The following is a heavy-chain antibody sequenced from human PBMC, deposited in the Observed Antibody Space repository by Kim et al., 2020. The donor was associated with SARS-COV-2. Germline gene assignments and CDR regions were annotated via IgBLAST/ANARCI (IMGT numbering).Heavy chain of an antibody. CDR3: ARAPSRAYFDY. CDR2: IYYSGST. Sequence: SETLSLTCTVSGGSISSYYWSWIRQPPGKGLEWIGYIYYSGSTNYNPSLKSRVTISVDSSKNQFSLKLSSVTAADTAVYYCARAPSRAYFDYWGQGTLVT. J-gene: IGHJ4*02. CDR1: GGSISSYY. V-gene: IGHV4-59*01. D-gene: IGHD2-2*01.